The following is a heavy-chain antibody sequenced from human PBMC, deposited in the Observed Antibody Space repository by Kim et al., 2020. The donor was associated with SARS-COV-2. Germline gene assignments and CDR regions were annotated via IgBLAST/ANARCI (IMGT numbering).Heavy chain of an antibody. D-gene: IGHD1-26*01. CDR3: ARCPINSGTYWFDP. Sequence: ADSVKGRFTISSDNAKNSLYLQMNNLRAEDTAVYYWARCPINSGTYWFDPWGQGTLVTVSS. V-gene: IGHV3-48*03. J-gene: IGHJ5*02.